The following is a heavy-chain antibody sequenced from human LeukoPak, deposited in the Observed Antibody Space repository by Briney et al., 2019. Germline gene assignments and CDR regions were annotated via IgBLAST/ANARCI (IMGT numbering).Heavy chain of an antibody. CDR1: VYTFTGYY. V-gene: IGHV1-2*02. J-gene: IGHJ4*02. CDR2: INPNSGCT. D-gene: IGHD6-13*01. CDR3: ARALRPNYSSSWSQPGY. Sequence: ASVKVSCKASVYTFTGYYMHWVRQTPGQGLEWMGWINPNSGCTNYAQKFQGRVTMTRDTYISTAYMELSRLRSDDTAVYYCARALRPNYSSSWSQPGYWGQGTLVTVFS.